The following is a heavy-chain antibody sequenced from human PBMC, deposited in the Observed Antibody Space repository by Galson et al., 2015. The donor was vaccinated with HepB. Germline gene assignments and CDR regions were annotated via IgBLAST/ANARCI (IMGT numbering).Heavy chain of an antibody. D-gene: IGHD1-26*01. CDR2: FDPENGET. V-gene: IGHV1-24*01. CDR1: GYTLTELS. Sequence: SVKVSCKVSGYTLTELSTHWVRQAPGKGLEWMGGFDPENGETIYAQKFQGRVTMTEDTSKDTAYMELSSLRSEDTAVYYCATDQRSGSVSYLGIPNYWGQGTLVTVSS. J-gene: IGHJ4*02. CDR3: ATDQRSGSVSYLGIPNY.